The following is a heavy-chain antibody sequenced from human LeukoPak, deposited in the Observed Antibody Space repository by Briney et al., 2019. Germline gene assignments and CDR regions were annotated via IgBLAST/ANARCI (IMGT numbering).Heavy chain of an antibody. D-gene: IGHD6-13*01. J-gene: IGHJ6*03. Sequence: GGALRLSCAASGFTFSSYWMSWVRQAPGKGLEGVAQINQDGSEKNYVDAVKGPFTISRDNAKNSLYLHMNSLRAEDTAVYYCAKDSSSWSIYYYYYMDVWGKGTTVTVSS. V-gene: IGHV3-7*01. CDR3: AKDSSSWSIYYYYYMDV. CDR1: GFTFSSYW. CDR2: INQDGSEK.